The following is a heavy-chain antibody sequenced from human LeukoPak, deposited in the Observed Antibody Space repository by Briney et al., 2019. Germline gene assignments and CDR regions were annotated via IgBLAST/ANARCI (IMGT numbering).Heavy chain of an antibody. J-gene: IGHJ4*02. CDR1: GGSFSGYY. Sequence: SETLSLTCAVYGGSFSGYYWSWIRQPPGKGLEWIGEINHSGSTNYNPSLKSRVTISVDTSKNQFSLKLSSVTAADTAVYYCASYYYDSSGYYYEFDYWGQGTLVTVSS. D-gene: IGHD3-22*01. CDR2: INHSGST. V-gene: IGHV4-34*01. CDR3: ASYYYDSSGYYYEFDY.